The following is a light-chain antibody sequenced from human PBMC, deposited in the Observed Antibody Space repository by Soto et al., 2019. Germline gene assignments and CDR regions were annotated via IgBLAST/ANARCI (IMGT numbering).Light chain of an antibody. V-gene: IGKV1-5*01. CDR2: HAS. CDR3: QQYSTLWT. Sequence: DIQMTQSPSTLSASVGDRVTITGRASQNINTDLAWYQQKPGKVPNLLIYHASSLVTGVPSRFSGSGSGTEFTLTISSMKPDDFAAYYCQQYSTLWTFGQGTKVDIK. CDR1: QNINTD. J-gene: IGKJ1*01.